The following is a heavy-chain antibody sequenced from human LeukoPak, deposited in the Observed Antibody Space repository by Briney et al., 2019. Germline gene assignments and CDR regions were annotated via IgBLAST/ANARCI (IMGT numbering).Heavy chain of an antibody. V-gene: IGHV1-69*04. D-gene: IGHD3-3*01. CDR3: ARDLRGLYDFWSGSTNWFDP. CDR2: IIPIFGIA. CDR1: GGTFSSYA. J-gene: IGHJ5*02. Sequence: APVKVSCKASGGTFSSYAISWVRQAPGQGLEWMGRIIPIFGIANYAQKFQGRVTITADKSTSTAYMELSSLRSEDTAVYYCARDLRGLYDFWSGSTNWFDPWGQGTLVTVSS.